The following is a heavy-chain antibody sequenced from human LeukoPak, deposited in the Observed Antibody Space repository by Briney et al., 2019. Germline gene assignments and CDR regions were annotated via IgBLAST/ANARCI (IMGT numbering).Heavy chain of an antibody. V-gene: IGHV4-34*01. Sequence: SETLPLTCAVYGGSFRGYCWSWIRQPPGKGLEWIGEINHSGSTNYNPSLKSRVTISVDTSKNQFSLKLSSVTAADTAVYYCARLDPSYYYDSSGYYRYWGQGTLVTVSS. CDR3: ARLDPSYYYDSSGYYRY. CDR1: GGSFRGYC. J-gene: IGHJ4*02. D-gene: IGHD3-22*01. CDR2: INHSGST.